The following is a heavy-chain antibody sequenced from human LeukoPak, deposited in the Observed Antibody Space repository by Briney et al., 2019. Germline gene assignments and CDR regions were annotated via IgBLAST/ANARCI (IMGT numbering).Heavy chain of an antibody. V-gene: IGHV3-23*01. CDR1: GFTFYDYA. Sequence: GGSLRLSCAASGFTFYDYAMSWVRQPPGKGLEWVSLIRDGDGRTHYADSVKGRFTISRDNSKKMVYLQMNGLRADDTAVYYCAKDHSTTWLGSFNFWGQGTLVTVSS. CDR3: AKDHSTTWLGSFNF. CDR2: IRDGDGRT. D-gene: IGHD2-2*01. J-gene: IGHJ4*02.